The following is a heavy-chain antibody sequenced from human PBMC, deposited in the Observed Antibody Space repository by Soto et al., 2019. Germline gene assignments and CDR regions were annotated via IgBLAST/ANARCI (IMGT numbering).Heavy chain of an antibody. CDR2: LYWDDDK. Sequence: QITLKESGPTLVKSTQNLTLTCTFSGFSLSTSGVGVGWSRQPPGKALEWLALLYWDDDKRYRPSLKSRLTTTNDNTKNHVVRKMTKMHPVDKAKYERAHTPFGVVIQQPPYFDYRGQGTLVTVS. CDR1: GFSLSTSGVG. J-gene: IGHJ4*02. V-gene: IGHV2-5*02. D-gene: IGHD3-3*01. CDR3: AHTPFGVVIQQPPYFDY.